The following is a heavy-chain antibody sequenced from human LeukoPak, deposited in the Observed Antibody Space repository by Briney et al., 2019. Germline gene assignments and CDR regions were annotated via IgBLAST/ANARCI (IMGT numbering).Heavy chain of an antibody. V-gene: IGHV3-23*01. CDR2: ISGGGDAT. Sequence: GGSLRLSWAASDFSFITYAMSWGRQAPGKGLEWVSTISGGGDATYYADSVKGRFTISRDNSKNTLYLQMNSLRVEDTAVYYCARDSSMLRGPLVIYYFDFWGQGTLVTVSS. CDR1: DFSFITYA. CDR3: ARDSSMLRGPLVIYYFDF. D-gene: IGHD3-10*01. J-gene: IGHJ4*02.